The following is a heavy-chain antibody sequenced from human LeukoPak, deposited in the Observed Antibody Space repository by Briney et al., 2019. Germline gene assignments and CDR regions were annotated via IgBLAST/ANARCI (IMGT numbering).Heavy chain of an antibody. CDR2: ISAYNGNT. V-gene: IGHV1-18*01. CDR3: ARAVVRGVYYFDY. J-gene: IGHJ4*02. Sequence: ASVKVSCKASGYTFTSYDINWVRQATGQGLEWMGWISAYNGNTNYAQKLQGRVTMTTDTSTSTAYMELRSLRSDDTAVYYCARAVVRGVYYFDYWGQGTLVTVSS. D-gene: IGHD3-10*02. CDR1: GYTFTSYD.